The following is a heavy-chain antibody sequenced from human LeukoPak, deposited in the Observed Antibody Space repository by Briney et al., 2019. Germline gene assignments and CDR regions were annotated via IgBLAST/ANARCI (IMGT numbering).Heavy chain of an antibody. CDR1: GYTFTGYY. V-gene: IGHV1-2*04. Sequence: AASVKVSCKASGYTFTGYYMHWVRQAPGQGLEWMGWINPNSGGTNYAQKFQGWVTMTRDTSISTAYMELSGLRSDDTAVYYCARDSAYGDHNFDYWGQGTLVTVSS. D-gene: IGHD4-17*01. CDR2: INPNSGGT. CDR3: ARDSAYGDHNFDY. J-gene: IGHJ4*02.